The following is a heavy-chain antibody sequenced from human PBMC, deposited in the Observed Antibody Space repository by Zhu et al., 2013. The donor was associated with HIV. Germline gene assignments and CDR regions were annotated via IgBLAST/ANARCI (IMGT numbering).Heavy chain of an antibody. CDR3: ARDRDTAMVNLLYAFDI. V-gene: IGHV1-69*06. CDR1: GGTFSSYA. CDR2: IIPIFGTA. D-gene: IGHD5-18*01. J-gene: IGHJ3*02. Sequence: QVQLVQSGAEVKKPGSSVKVSCKASGGTFSSYAISWVRQAPGQGLEWMGGIIPIFGTANYAQKFQGRVTITADKSTSTAYMELSSLRSEDTAVYYCARDRDTAMVNLLYAFDIWGQGTMVTVSS.